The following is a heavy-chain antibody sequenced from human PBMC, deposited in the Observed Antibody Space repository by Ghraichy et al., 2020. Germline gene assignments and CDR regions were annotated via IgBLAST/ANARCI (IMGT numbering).Heavy chain of an antibody. J-gene: IGHJ6*02. D-gene: IGHD1-1*01. CDR3: ARGGSPTWTSWGMDV. CDR1: GYTFTTYFD. Sequence: ASVKVSCKASGYTFTTYFDINWVRQAAGQGLEWLGSVRPYNGKMDYAQKFQGRITMTRDTSTSTAYMELSSLGSDDTAVYFCARGGSPTWTSWGMDVWGQGTTVTVSS. CDR2: VRPYNGKM. V-gene: IGHV1-8*02.